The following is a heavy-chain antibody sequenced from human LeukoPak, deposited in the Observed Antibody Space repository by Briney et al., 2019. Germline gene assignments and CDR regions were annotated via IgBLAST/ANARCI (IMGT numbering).Heavy chain of an antibody. V-gene: IGHV1-2*02. Sequence: ASVKVSCKASGYTFTDYYMHWVRQAPGQGLEWMGWINPNSGGTNYAQKFQGRVTMTRDTSISTAYMELSRLRSDDTAVYYCARPLDYGDYLWGQGTLVTVSS. CDR2: INPNSGGT. CDR3: ARPLDYGDYL. J-gene: IGHJ5*02. CDR1: GYTFTDYY. D-gene: IGHD4-17*01.